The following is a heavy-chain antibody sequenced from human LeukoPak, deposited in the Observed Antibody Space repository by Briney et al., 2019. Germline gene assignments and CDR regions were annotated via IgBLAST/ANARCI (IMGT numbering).Heavy chain of an antibody. CDR2: IRPSDNT. CDR1: GFTFSSHA. Sequence: SCAASGFTFSSHAMVWVRQAPGRGLEWVSSIRPSDNTYYGDSVKGRFTISRDNSKNTVYLQMNNMRVDDTAVYYCARVAGWHWFDPWGQGTLVTVSS. D-gene: IGHD6-19*01. V-gene: IGHV3-23*01. J-gene: IGHJ5*02. CDR3: ARVAGWHWFDP.